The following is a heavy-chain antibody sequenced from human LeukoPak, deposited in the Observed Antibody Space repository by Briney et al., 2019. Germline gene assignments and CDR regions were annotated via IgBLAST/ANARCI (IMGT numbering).Heavy chain of an antibody. CDR3: ARAELLNWFDP. CDR2: IYTSGST. D-gene: IGHD1-26*01. V-gene: IGHV4-4*09. J-gene: IGHJ5*02. Sequence: SETLSLTCTVSGGSISSYYWSWIRHPPGKGLEWIGYIYTSGSTNYNPSLKSRVTISVDTSKNQFSLKLSSVTAADTAVYYCARAELLNWFDPWGQGTLVTVSS. CDR1: GGSISSYY.